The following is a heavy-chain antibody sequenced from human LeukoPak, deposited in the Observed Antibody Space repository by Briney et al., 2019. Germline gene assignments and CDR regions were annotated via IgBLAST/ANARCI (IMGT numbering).Heavy chain of an antibody. V-gene: IGHV3-7*01. D-gene: IGHD4-17*01. CDR2: IKQDGSEK. Sequence: GSLRLSCAASGFTFSSYWMSGVRQAPGKGLEWVANIKQDGSEKYYVDSVKGRFTISRDNAKNSLYLQMNSLRAEDTAVYYCARDSRTVTTRGLFVYWGQGTLVTVSS. CDR3: ARDSRTVTTRGLFVY. CDR1: GFTFSSYW. J-gene: IGHJ4*02.